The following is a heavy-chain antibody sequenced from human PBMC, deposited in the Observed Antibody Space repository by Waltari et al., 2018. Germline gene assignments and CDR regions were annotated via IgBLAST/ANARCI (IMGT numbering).Heavy chain of an antibody. J-gene: IGHJ4*02. Sequence: QVTLRESGPALVKPTQTLTLTCTFSGFSLSTSGMCVSWIRQPPGKALEWLALIDWDDDKYYSTSLKTRLTISKDTSKNQVVLTMTNMDPVDTATYYCERIKMLYGDYGWYFDYWGQGTLVTVSS. V-gene: IGHV2-70*01. CDR3: ERIKMLYGDYGWYFDY. CDR2: IDWDDDK. CDR1: GFSLSTSGMC. D-gene: IGHD4-17*01.